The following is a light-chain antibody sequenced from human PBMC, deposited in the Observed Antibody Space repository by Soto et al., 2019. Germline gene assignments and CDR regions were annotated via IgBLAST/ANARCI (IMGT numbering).Light chain of an antibody. CDR2: GAS. V-gene: IGKV3-20*01. Sequence: EIVLTQSPGTLSLSPGERATLSCRASQSVSSNYLAWYQQKPGQAPRLLIYGASSRATGIPDRFSGSGSGTDFYLTISRLEPEDFAVYYCQRYGSSPMTFGQGTRLEMK. CDR1: QSVSSNY. CDR3: QRYGSSPMT. J-gene: IGKJ5*01.